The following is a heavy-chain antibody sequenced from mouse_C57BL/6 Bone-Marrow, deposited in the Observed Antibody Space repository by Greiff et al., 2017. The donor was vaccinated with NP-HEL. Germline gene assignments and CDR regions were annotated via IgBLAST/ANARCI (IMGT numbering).Heavy chain of an antibody. CDR1: GFTFSDYY. Sequence: EVQVVESGGGLVQPGGSLKLSCAASGFTFSDYYMYWVRQTPEKRLEWVAYISNGGGSTYYPDTVKGRFTISRDNAKNTLYLQMSRLKSEDTAMYYCASYYYGSSPFAYWGQGTLVTVSA. J-gene: IGHJ3*01. D-gene: IGHD1-1*01. V-gene: IGHV5-12*01. CDR2: ISNGGGST. CDR3: ASYYYGSSPFAY.